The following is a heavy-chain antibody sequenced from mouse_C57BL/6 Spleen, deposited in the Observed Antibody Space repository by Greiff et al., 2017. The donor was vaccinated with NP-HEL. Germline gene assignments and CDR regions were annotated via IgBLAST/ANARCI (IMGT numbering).Heavy chain of an antibody. D-gene: IGHD1-1*01. CDR3: ARSDYGSSYGFAY. Sequence: VQLQQSGAELVKPGASVKISCKASGYAFSSYWMNWVKQRPGKGLEWIGQIYPGDGDTNYNGKFKGKATLTADKSSSTAYMQLSSLTSEDSAVYFCARSDYGSSYGFAYWGQGTLVTVSA. J-gene: IGHJ3*01. CDR2: IYPGDGDT. V-gene: IGHV1-80*01. CDR1: GYAFSSYW.